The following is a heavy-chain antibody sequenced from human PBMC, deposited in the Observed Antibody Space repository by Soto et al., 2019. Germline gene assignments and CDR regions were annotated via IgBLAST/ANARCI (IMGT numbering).Heavy chain of an antibody. CDR2: INHSGST. CDR1: GGSFSGYY. D-gene: IGHD2-15*01. Sequence: QVQLQQWGAGLLKPSETLSLTCAVYGGSFSGYYWSWIRQPPGKGLEWIGEINHSGSTNYNPSLKSRVTISVDTSKNQFSLKLSSVTAADTAVYYCARGYCSGGSCCSVWWGQGTLVTVSS. V-gene: IGHV4-34*01. CDR3: ARGYCSGGSCCSVW. J-gene: IGHJ4*02.